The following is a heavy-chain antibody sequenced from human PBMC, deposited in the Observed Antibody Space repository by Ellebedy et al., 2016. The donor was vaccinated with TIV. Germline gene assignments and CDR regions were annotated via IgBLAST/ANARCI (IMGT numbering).Heavy chain of an antibody. Sequence: GGSLRLSCVGSGFSFSTYSMHWVRQAPGKGLEWVAVAAYNGINKFYAEFVKGRFTISRDNSKNSLYLQMNSLRPEDTALYYCARDETQYSSTWQNYYYYYGMDVWGQGTTVTVSS. CDR1: GFSFSTYS. CDR3: ARDETQYSSTWQNYYYYYGMDV. D-gene: IGHD6-13*01. V-gene: IGHV3-30-3*01. CDR2: AAYNGINK. J-gene: IGHJ6*02.